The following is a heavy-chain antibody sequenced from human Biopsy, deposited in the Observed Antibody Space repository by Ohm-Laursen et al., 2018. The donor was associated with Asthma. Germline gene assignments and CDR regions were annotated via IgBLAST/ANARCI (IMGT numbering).Heavy chain of an antibody. V-gene: IGHV3-9*01. D-gene: IGHD6-13*01. CDR2: VSWNSGSI. J-gene: IGHJ4*02. CDR1: GLTFDDYA. Sequence: SLRLSCAASGLTFDDYAMHWVRQAPGKGLEWVLGVSWNSGSIDYADSVKGRFTISRDNAKNSLYLQMNSLRGADTALYYCVKDIRLQLWGFDSWGQGTLVTVSS. CDR3: VKDIRLQLWGFDS.